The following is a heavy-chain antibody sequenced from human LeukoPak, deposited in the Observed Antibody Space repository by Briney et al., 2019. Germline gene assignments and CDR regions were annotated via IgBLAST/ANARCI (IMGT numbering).Heavy chain of an antibody. Sequence: SETLSLTCAVCGGSFSGYYWSWIRQPPGKGLEWIGEINHSGSTNYNPSLKSRVTISVDTSKNQFSLKLRSVTAADTAVYYCARGSPFRTMVRGVLRPPGSYFDYWGQGTLVTVSS. D-gene: IGHD3-10*01. CDR1: GGSFSGYY. CDR3: ARGSPFRTMVRGVLRPPGSYFDY. J-gene: IGHJ4*02. V-gene: IGHV4-34*01. CDR2: INHSGST.